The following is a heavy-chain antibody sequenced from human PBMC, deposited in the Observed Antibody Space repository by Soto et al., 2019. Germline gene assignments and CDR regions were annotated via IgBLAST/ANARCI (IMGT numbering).Heavy chain of an antibody. Sequence: VQLLESGGGVAQPGGSLRLSCAASGFTFSTYSMAWVRQAPGRGPEWVAGVSQDGSAHYAESAKGRCTISRDNSRDKVYLQMISVRGEDASVYYCAKDVRPDGVWDFDYWGQGTPVTVSS. V-gene: IGHV3-23*01. CDR1: GFTFSTYS. CDR2: VSQDGSA. J-gene: IGHJ4*02. D-gene: IGHD3-10*02. CDR3: AKDVRPDGVWDFDY.